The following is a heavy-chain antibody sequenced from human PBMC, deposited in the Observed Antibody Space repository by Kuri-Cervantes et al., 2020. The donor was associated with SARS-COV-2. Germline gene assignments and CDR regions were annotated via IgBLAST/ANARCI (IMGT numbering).Heavy chain of an antibody. CDR3: ARQLYAIAARPSGWFDP. CDR1: GYTFTGYY. J-gene: IGHJ5*02. D-gene: IGHD6-6*01. CDR2: INPNSGGT. V-gene: IGHV1-2*02. Sequence: ASVKVSCKASGYTFTGYYMHWVRQAPGQGLEWMGWINPNSGGTNYAQKFQGRVTMTRDTSFSTAYMELSRLRSDDTAVYYCARQLYAIAARPSGWFDPWGQGTLVTVSS.